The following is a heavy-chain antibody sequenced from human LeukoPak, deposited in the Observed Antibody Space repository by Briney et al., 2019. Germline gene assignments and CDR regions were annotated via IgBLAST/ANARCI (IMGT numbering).Heavy chain of an antibody. Sequence: GGSLRLSCAASGFTFSSYGMHWVRQAPGKGLEWVAVIWYDGSNKYYADSVKGRFTISRDNSKNTLYLQMNSLRAEDTAVYYCARSPGTGEDSPFDYWGQGTLVTASS. CDR2: IWYDGSNK. CDR3: ARSPGTGEDSPFDY. D-gene: IGHD6-6*01. CDR1: GFTFSSYG. J-gene: IGHJ4*02. V-gene: IGHV3-33*01.